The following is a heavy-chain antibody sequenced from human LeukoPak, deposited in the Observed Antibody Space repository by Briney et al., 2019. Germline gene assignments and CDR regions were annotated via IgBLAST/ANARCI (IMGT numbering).Heavy chain of an antibody. Sequence: LETLSLTCTVSGGSISSHFWSWIRQPPGKGLEWIGYIYHSVSTNYNPSLKSRVTMSVDTSKNQFSLKLSSVTAADTAVYYCARDHLPAAAPGYYMDVWGKGTTVTVSS. J-gene: IGHJ6*03. CDR3: ARDHLPAAAPGYYMDV. CDR1: GGSISSHF. V-gene: IGHV4-59*11. CDR2: IYHSVST. D-gene: IGHD6-13*01.